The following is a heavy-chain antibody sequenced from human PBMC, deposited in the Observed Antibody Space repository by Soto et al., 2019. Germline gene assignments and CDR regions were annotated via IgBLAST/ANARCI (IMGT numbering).Heavy chain of an antibody. CDR3: ARGLDHYDILTGYPVGNWFDP. D-gene: IGHD3-9*01. V-gene: IGHV1-8*01. Sequence: ASVKVSCTASGYTFTSYDINWVRQDTGQGLEWMGWMNPNSGNTGYAQKFQGRVTMTRNTSISTAYMELSSLRSEDTAVYYCARGLDHYDILTGYPVGNWFDPRGQGTLVTVSS. J-gene: IGHJ5*02. CDR2: MNPNSGNT. CDR1: GYTFTSYD.